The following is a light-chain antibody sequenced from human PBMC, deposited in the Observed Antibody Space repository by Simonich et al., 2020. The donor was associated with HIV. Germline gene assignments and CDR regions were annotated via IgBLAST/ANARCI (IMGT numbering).Light chain of an antibody. CDR3: MHGIYPLT. Sequence: DIVMTRTPLSLSVTPGHPASISCKSSQSLRHSDGKTYLFWYLQGPGQSLHLLIYEVSSRFSGVPDRFSGSGSGTDFTLKISRVEAEDVGIYYCMHGIYPLTVGQGTRLEIK. J-gene: IGKJ5*01. CDR2: EVS. V-gene: IGKV2-29*02. CDR1: QSLRHSDGKTY.